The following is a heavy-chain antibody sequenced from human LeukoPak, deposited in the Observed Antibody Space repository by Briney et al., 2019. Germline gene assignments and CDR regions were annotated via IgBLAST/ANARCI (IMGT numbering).Heavy chain of an antibody. J-gene: IGHJ6*03. D-gene: IGHD3-9*01. CDR3: ARDGYFGSDSVTGAGALGDYYMDV. CDR1: GFTFSSYS. Sequence: GGSLRLSCAASGFTFSSYSMNWVRQAPGKGLEWVSSISSSSSYIYYADSVKGRFTISRDNAKNSLYLQMNSLRAEDTALYYCARDGYFGSDSVTGAGALGDYYMDVWGKGTTVTVSS. V-gene: IGHV3-21*01. CDR2: ISSSSSYI.